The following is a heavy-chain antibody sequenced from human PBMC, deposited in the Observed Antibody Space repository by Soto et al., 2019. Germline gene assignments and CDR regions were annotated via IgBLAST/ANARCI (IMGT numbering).Heavy chain of an antibody. D-gene: IGHD3-22*01. CDR2: IYYSGST. V-gene: IGHV4-31*03. CDR1: GGSISSGGYY. CDR3: ARAVTYYYDSRGYQPPAQFFDY. J-gene: IGHJ4*02. Sequence: QVQLQESGPGLVKPSQTLSLTCTVSGGSISSGGYYWSWIRQHPGKGLEWIGYIYYSGSTYYNPSLKSRVTISVDTSKNQFSLKLTSVTAADTAVYYCARAVTYYYDSRGYQPPAQFFDYWGQGTLITVSS.